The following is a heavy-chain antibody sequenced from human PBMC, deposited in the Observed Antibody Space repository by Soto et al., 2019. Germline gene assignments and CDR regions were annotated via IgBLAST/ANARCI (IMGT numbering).Heavy chain of an antibody. CDR1: SGPFSTYY. V-gene: IGHV4-4*07. CDR2: IYSSGST. J-gene: IGHJ4*02. CDR3: AGGAAADYFDY. D-gene: IGHD6-13*01. Sequence: SETLSLTCTVSSGPFSTYYWSWIWQPAGKGLEWIGRIYSSGSTLYNPSLKSRVTMSVDTFKNQISLKLSSVTAADTAVYYCAGGAAADYFDYWGQGTLVTVSS.